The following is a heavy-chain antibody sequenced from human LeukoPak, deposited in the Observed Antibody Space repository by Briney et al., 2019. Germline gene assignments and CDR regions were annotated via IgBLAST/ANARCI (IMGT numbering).Heavy chain of an antibody. CDR1: GGSFSGYY. CDR3: ARDVYDYVWGSYRYFDY. J-gene: IGHJ4*02. V-gene: IGHV4-34*01. D-gene: IGHD3-16*02. Sequence: SSETLSLTCAVYGGSFSGYYWSWIRQPPGKGLEWIGEINHSGSTNYNPSLKSRVTISVDTSKNQFSLKLSSVTAADTAVYYCARDVYDYVWGSYRYFDYWGQGTLVTVSS. CDR2: INHSGST.